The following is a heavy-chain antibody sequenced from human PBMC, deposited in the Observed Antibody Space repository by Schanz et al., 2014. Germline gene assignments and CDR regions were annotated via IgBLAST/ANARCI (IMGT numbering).Heavy chain of an antibody. D-gene: IGHD2-21*02. Sequence: EVQLVESGGGLVQPGGSLRLSCAASGFSVGNKYMNWVRQAPGKGLEWVSFIYIGGNTYYADSVKGRFTISRDNSKNTVYIQMNSLRAEDTAVYYCARGGTAYYFDDWGQGTLVTVSS. V-gene: IGHV3-66*01. CDR2: IYIGGNT. CDR3: ARGGTAYYFDD. J-gene: IGHJ4*02. CDR1: GFSVGNKY.